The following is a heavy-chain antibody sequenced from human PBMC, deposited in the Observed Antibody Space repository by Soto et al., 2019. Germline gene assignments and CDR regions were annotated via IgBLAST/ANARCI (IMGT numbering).Heavy chain of an antibody. D-gene: IGHD1-1*01. Sequence: QVQLVQSGAEVKRPGASVKVSCKASGYAFTTYIITWVRQAPVQGLEWMGWISAYSGNSNYAQKFQGRVTMTTDASTSTAYMELRSLRSDDTAVYYCARAPNWNYVDFWGQGTLVTVSS. V-gene: IGHV1-18*04. CDR3: ARAPNWNYVDF. J-gene: IGHJ4*02. CDR1: GYAFTTYI. CDR2: ISAYSGNS.